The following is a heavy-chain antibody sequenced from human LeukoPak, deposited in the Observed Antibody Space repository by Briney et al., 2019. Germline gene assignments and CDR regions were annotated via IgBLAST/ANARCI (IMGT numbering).Heavy chain of an antibody. J-gene: IGHJ3*02. V-gene: IGHV3-23*01. Sequence: GGSLRLSCAASGFTFTNYAMSWVRQTPGKGLEWVAATVGSRPDTYHADSVKGRFTISRDNAKNTLYLQMNSLRAEDTAVYYCARDRSSSFDAFDIWGQGTMVTVSS. CDR3: ARDRSSSFDAFDI. CDR2: TVGSRPDT. CDR1: GFTFTNYA. D-gene: IGHD6-13*01.